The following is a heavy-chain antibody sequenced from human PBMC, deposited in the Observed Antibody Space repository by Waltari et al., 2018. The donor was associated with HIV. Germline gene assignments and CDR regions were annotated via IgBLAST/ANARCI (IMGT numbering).Heavy chain of an antibody. Sequence: EVQLVESGGGLVQPGGSLRLSCAVSGFTFSSSWINLVRQAPGKGLEWVANIVEDGREKHYVDSVKGRFTISKDNAKNSLYLQMNSLRAEDTAVYYCARERWDTRYYYEWTFGAKGPRSPSP. V-gene: IGHV3-7*01. CDR2: IVEDGREK. CDR1: GFTFSSSW. D-gene: IGHD1-26*01. CDR3: ARERWDTRYYYEWT. J-gene: IGHJ6*02.